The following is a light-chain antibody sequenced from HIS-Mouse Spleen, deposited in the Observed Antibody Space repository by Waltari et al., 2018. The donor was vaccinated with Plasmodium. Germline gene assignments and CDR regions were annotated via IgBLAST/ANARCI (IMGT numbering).Light chain of an antibody. CDR2: GAS. J-gene: IGKJ1*01. V-gene: IGKV3-15*01. CDR3: QQYNNWPAWT. CDR1: QSVSSN. Sequence: EIVLTHSPATLSVSPGERAPLSCRASQSVSSNLACYQQKPGQPPRLLIYGASTRATGIPARFSGSGSGTEFTLTISSLQSEDFAVYYCQQYNNWPAWTFGQGTKVEIK.